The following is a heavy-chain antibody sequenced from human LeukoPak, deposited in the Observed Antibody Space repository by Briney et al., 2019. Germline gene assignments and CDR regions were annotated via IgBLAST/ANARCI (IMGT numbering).Heavy chain of an antibody. Sequence: GGSLRLSCAASGFTFSSYWMHWVRQAPGKGLVWVSRINSDGSSTSYADSAKGRFTISRDNAKNTLYLQMNSLRAEDTAVYYCARGGYDDYYYYGMDVWGQGTTVTVSS. J-gene: IGHJ6*02. CDR2: INSDGSST. V-gene: IGHV3-74*01. D-gene: IGHD5-12*01. CDR1: GFTFSSYW. CDR3: ARGGYDDYYYYGMDV.